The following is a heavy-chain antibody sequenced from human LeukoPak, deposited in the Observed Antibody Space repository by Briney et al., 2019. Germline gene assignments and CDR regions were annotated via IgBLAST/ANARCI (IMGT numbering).Heavy chain of an antibody. Sequence: ASVKVSCKASGYTFTNYDINWVRQATGQGLEWMGWVNPDSGNTGYAQKFQGRVTITADESTSTAYMELSSLRSEDTAVYYCARANVRYFDWLFDYWGQGTLVTVSS. CDR3: ARANVRYFDWLFDY. V-gene: IGHV1-8*01. CDR2: VNPDSGNT. CDR1: GYTFTNYD. D-gene: IGHD3-9*01. J-gene: IGHJ4*02.